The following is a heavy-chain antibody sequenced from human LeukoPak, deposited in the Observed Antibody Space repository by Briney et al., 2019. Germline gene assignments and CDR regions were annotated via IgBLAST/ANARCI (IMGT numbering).Heavy chain of an antibody. J-gene: IGHJ4*02. CDR3: AKDLQAEGLYYFDY. Sequence: GGSLRLSCAASGFAISDYSMNWVRQVPGKGLEWVSAISGSGGNTYYADSVKGRFTISRDNSKNTLYLQMNSLRADDTAVYYCAKDLQAEGLYYFDYWGQGALVTVSS. D-gene: IGHD4/OR15-4a*01. CDR1: GFAISDYS. V-gene: IGHV3-23*01. CDR2: ISGSGGNT.